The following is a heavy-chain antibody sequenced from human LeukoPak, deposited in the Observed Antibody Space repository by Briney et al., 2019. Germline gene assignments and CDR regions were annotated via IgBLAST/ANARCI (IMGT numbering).Heavy chain of an antibody. CDR2: IYSGGST. CDR3: ARGGGNADFDY. D-gene: IGHD3-16*01. Sequence: PGGSLRLSCAASGFTFSDYYMSWVRQAPGKGLEWVSVIYSGGSTYYADSVKGRFTISRHNSKNTLYLQMNSLRAEDTAVYYCARGGGNADFDYWGQGTLVTVSS. CDR1: GFTFSDYY. V-gene: IGHV3-53*04. J-gene: IGHJ4*02.